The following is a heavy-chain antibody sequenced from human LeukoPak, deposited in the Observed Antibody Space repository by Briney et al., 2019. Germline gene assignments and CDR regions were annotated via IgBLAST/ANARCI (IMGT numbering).Heavy chain of an antibody. D-gene: IGHD2-15*01. CDR2: IYYSGST. CDR3: ARVPGPHCSGGSCYGMDV. CDR1: GGSISSYY. Sequence: SETLSLTCTVSGGSISSYYWSWIRRPPGKGLEWIGYIYYSGSTNYNPSLKSRVTISVDTSKNQFSLKLSSVTAADTAVYYCARVPGPHCSGGSCYGMDVWGKGTTVTVSS. V-gene: IGHV4-59*01. J-gene: IGHJ6*04.